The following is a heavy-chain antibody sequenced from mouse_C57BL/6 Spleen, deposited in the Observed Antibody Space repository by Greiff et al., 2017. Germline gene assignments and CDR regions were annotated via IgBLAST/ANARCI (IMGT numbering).Heavy chain of an antibody. CDR1: GYTFTSYW. Sequence: QVQLQQPGTELVKPGASVKLSCKASGYTFTSYWMHWVKQRPGQGLEWIGNINPSNGGTNYNEKFKSKATLTVDKSSSTAYMQLSSLTSEDSAVXYCAPYDYDGGYFDVWGTGTTVTVSS. D-gene: IGHD2-4*01. CDR3: APYDYDGGYFDV. V-gene: IGHV1-53*01. J-gene: IGHJ1*03. CDR2: INPSNGGT.